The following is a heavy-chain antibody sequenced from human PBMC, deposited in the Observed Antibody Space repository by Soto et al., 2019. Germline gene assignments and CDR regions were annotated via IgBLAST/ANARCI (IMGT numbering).Heavy chain of an antibody. CDR1: GFTFSSYW. CDR3: ARGDYYDSSGYDLDY. CDR2: INSDGSST. V-gene: IGHV3-74*01. Sequence: GWSLRLSCAASGFTFSSYWMHWVRQAPGKGLVWVSRINSDGSSTSYADSVKGRFTISRDNAKNTLYQQMNSLRAEDTAVYYCARGDYYDSSGYDLDYWGQGTLVTVSS. D-gene: IGHD3-22*01. J-gene: IGHJ4*02.